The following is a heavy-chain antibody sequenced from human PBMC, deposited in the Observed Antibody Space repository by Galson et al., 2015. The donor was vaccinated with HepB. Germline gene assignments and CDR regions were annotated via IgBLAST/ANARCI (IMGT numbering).Heavy chain of an antibody. CDR3: ARHVRDYYAWRV. Sequence: PLSLTCTVSGGSLSSSSYYWGWIRQPPGKGLEWIGSIYYSGSTYYNPSLKSRVTISVDTSKNQFSLKLSSVTAADTAVYYCARHVRDYYAWRVWGQGTLVTVSS. J-gene: IGHJ4*02. CDR1: GGSLSSSSYY. CDR2: IYYSGST. D-gene: IGHD3-10*01. V-gene: IGHV4-39*01.